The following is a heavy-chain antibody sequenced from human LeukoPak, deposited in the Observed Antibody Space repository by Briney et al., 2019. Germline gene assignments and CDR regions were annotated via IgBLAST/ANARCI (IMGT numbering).Heavy chain of an antibody. CDR1: GGSISSYY. J-gene: IGHJ5*02. Sequence: SETLSLTCTVSGGSISSYYWSWIRQPPGKGLEWIGYIYYSGSTNYNPSLKSRVTISVDTSKNQFSLKLSSVTAADTAVYYCATLLPVRYNWFDPWGQGTLVTASS. D-gene: IGHD2-21*01. CDR2: IYYSGST. CDR3: ATLLPVRYNWFDP. V-gene: IGHV4-59*01.